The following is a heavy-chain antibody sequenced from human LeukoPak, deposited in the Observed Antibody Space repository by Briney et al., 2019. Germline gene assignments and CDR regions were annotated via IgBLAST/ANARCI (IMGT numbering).Heavy chain of an antibody. J-gene: IGHJ4*02. D-gene: IGHD3-10*01. Sequence: SVKVSCKASGFTFTSSTIQWVRQARGQRLEWIGWIVVGSGNTNYAQKFQERVIITRDMSTTTVYMELSSLRSEDTAVYYCAGTPWFGELTFDYWGQGTLVTVSS. CDR1: GFTFTSST. V-gene: IGHV1-58*02. CDR2: IVVGSGNT. CDR3: AGTPWFGELTFDY.